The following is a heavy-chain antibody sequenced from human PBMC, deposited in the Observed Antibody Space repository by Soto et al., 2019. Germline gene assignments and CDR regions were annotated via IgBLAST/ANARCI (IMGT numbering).Heavy chain of an antibody. Sequence: EVQLVESGGGLVQPGRSLRLSCAASGFTFDDYAMHWVLQGPGKGLEWVSGISSNSGSVGYADSVQGRFIISRDNAQNSLYLQMNSLRPEDTAWYYCAKGQRYCTSASCYFLPRVDDPWGRGTLVTVSS. CDR3: AKGQRYCTSASCYFLPRVDDP. V-gene: IGHV3-9*01. CDR2: ISSNSGSV. J-gene: IGHJ5*02. D-gene: IGHD2-2*01. CDR1: GFTFDDYA.